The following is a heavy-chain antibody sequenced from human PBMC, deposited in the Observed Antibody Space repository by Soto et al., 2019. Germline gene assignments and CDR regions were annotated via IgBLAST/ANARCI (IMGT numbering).Heavy chain of an antibody. V-gene: IGHV3-13*01. CDR2: IGTAGDT. D-gene: IGHD2-15*01. CDR1: GFTFSSYD. CDR3: ARGTGRYCSGGSCYLVNWYFDL. J-gene: IGHJ2*01. Sequence: EVQLVESGGGLVQPGGSLRLSCAASGFTFSSYDMHWVRQATGKGLEWVSAIGTAGDTYYPGFVKGRFTISRENAKNSLYLQMNSLRAGDTAVYYCARGTGRYCSGGSCYLVNWYFDLWGRGTLVTVSS.